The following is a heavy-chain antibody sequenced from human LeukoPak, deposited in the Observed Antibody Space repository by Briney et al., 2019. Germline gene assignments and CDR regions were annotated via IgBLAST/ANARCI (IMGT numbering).Heavy chain of an antibody. CDR1: GFTFSRYT. J-gene: IGHJ4*02. CDR2: VTGRGDDT. CDR3: AKSSGDWPSPFDY. D-gene: IGHD2-21*02. V-gene: IGHV3-23*01. Sequence: GGSLRLSCTASGFTFSRYTMSWVRQSPERGMEWVSAVTGRGDDTDSADSVKGRFTVSRDKSRNTLYLQMNSLRVEDTAVYYCAKSSGDWPSPFDYWGQRTLVTVSS.